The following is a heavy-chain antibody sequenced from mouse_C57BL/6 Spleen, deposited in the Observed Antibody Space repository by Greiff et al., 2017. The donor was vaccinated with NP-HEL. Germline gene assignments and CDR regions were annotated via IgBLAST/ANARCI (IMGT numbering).Heavy chain of an antibody. CDR1: GFTFSDYY. D-gene: IGHD1-1*01. CDR3: ARDYYGSFYFDY. V-gene: IGHV5-16*01. Sequence: EVKLVESEGGLVQPGRSMKLSCTASGFTFSDYYMAWVRQVPEKGLEWVANINYDGSSTYYLDSLKSRFIISRDNAKNILYLQMSSLKSEDTATYYCARDYYGSFYFDYWGQGTTLTVSS. CDR2: INYDGSST. J-gene: IGHJ2*01.